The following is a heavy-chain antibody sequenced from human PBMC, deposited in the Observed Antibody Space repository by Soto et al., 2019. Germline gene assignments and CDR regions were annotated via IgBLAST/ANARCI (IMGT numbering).Heavy chain of an antibody. CDR2: INSDGSST. Sequence: GPLRLSCAASGFTFSSYWMHWVRQAPGKGLVWVSRINSDGSSTTYADSVKGRFTISRDNAKNTLYLQMNSLRAEDTAVYYCVRGEGGWETYWGQGTLVTVSS. CDR1: GFTFSSYW. V-gene: IGHV3-74*01. D-gene: IGHD6-19*01. J-gene: IGHJ4*02. CDR3: VRGEGGWETY.